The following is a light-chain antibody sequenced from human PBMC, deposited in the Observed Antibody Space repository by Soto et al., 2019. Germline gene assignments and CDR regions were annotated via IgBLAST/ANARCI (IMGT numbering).Light chain of an antibody. Sequence: DIQVTQSPSTLSASVGERVTITCRASQSISSWLAWYQQKPGKAPKLLIYDASSLESGVPSRFSGSGSGTEFTLTISCLQSEDFATYYCQQYYSYPRTFGQGTRVDI. CDR1: QSISSW. CDR2: DAS. J-gene: IGKJ1*01. V-gene: IGKV1-5*01. CDR3: QQYYSYPRT.